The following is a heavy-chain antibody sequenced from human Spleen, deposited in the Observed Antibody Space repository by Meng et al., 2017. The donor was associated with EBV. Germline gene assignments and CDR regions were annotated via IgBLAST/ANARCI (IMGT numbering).Heavy chain of an antibody. J-gene: IGHJ4*02. Sequence: EWQRGESGRSLIKRGGSLRLSWGASGITLRRAWMRWVLQAPGKGLVWVARLNEDGPTTTYADTVKGRFTISRDNAKNTLYLQMNSLRAEDTAVYYCSRDLAGSNDYWGQGTLVTVSS. V-gene: IGHV3-74*01. CDR1: GITLRRAW. D-gene: IGHD1-14*01. CDR3: SRDLAGSNDY. CDR2: LNEDGPTT.